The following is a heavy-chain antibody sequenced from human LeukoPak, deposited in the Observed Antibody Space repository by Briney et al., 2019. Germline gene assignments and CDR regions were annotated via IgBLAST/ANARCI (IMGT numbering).Heavy chain of an antibody. V-gene: IGHV3-48*01. CDR3: AKDSSKYYYYYYMDV. J-gene: IGHJ6*03. Sequence: PGGSLRLSCAASGFTFSSYRMNWVRQAPGKGLEWVSYISSSSNTIYYADSVKGRFTISRDNAKNSLYLQMNSLRAEDMALYYCAKDSSKYYYYYYMDVWGKGTTVTVSS. CDR1: GFTFSSYR. D-gene: IGHD4-11*01. CDR2: ISSSSNTI.